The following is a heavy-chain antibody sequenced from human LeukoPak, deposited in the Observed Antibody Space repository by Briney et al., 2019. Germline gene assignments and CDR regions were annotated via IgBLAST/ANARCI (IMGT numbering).Heavy chain of an antibody. D-gene: IGHD2-15*01. CDR1: GYTFTSYA. CDR3: ARDRGYCSGGSCYSNWFDP. J-gene: IGHJ5*02. V-gene: IGHV1-3*01. CDR2: TNAGNGNT. Sequence: GASVKVSCKASGYTFTSYAMHWVRQAPGQRLEWMGWTNAGNGNTKYSQKFQGRVTITRDTSASTAYMELSSLRSEDTAVYYCARDRGYCSGGSCYSNWFDPWGQGTLVTVSS.